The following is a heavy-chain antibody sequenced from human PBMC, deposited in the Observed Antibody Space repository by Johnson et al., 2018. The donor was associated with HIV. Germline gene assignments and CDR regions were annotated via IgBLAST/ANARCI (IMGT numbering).Heavy chain of an antibody. Sequence: QVQLVESGGGVVQPGRSLRLSCLVSGLTFNNYPIHWVRQAPGKGLEWISLIYGGATYYADSVKGRFTISRDNSKNTLYLQMNSLRAEDTALYYCAKDISSWGAFDIWGQGTMVTVSS. CDR2: IYGGAT. CDR3: AKDISSWGAFDI. J-gene: IGHJ3*02. CDR1: GLTFNNYP. D-gene: IGHD6-13*01. V-gene: IGHV3-NL1*01.